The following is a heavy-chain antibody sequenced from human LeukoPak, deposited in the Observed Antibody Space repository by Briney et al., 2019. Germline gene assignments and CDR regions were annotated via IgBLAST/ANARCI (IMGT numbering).Heavy chain of an antibody. J-gene: IGHJ4*02. D-gene: IGHD5-24*01. CDR3: AAQRWLQLPFDY. CDR2: ISGSGGST. CDR1: GFTFSSYA. V-gene: IGHV3-23*01. Sequence: QPGGSLRLSCAASGFTFSSYAMSWVRPAPGKGLEWVSAISGSGGSTYYADSVKGRFTISRDNSKNTLYLQMNSLRAEDTAVYYCAAQRWLQLPFDYWGQGTLVTVSS.